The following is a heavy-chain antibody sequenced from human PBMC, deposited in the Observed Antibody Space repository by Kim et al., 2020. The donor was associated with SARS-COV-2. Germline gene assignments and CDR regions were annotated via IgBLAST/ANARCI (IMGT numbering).Heavy chain of an antibody. J-gene: IGHJ3*02. CDR2: INTNTGNP. V-gene: IGHV7-4-1*02. CDR3: ARGNYGGAFDI. CDR1: GYTFTSYA. Sequence: ASVKVSCKASGYTFTSYAMNWVRQAPGQGPEWMGWINTNTGNPTYAQGFTGRFVFSLDTSVTTAYLQISSLKAEDTAVYYCARGNYGGAFDIWGQGTMVTVSS. D-gene: IGHD1-7*01.